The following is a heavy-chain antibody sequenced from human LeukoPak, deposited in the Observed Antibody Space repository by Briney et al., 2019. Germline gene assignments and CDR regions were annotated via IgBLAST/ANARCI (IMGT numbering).Heavy chain of an antibody. CDR1: GYTFTGYY. Sequence: ASVKVSCKASGYTFTGYYMNWVRQAPGQGLEWMGWINPNSGGTNYAQKFQGRVTMTRDTSISTAYMELSRLRSDDTAVYYCARDGTYYDFWSGYYPDAFAIWGQGTMVTVSS. D-gene: IGHD3-3*01. J-gene: IGHJ3*02. V-gene: IGHV1-2*02. CDR2: INPNSGGT. CDR3: ARDGTYYDFWSGYYPDAFAI.